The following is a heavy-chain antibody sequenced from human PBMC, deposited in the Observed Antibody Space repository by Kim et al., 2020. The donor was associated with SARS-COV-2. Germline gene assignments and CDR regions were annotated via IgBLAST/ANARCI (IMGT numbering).Heavy chain of an antibody. CDR3: ARLFISGSGGRGGMDV. CDR1: GGSISSSSYY. CDR2: MYHSGST. Sequence: SETLSLTCTVSGGSISSSSYYWGWVRQPPGKGLEWIGSMYHSGSTYHNPSLKSRVTISVDTSKNQFSLKVSSVTVADTAMYYCARLFISGSGGRGGMDVWGQGTTVTVSS. J-gene: IGHJ6*02. D-gene: IGHD2-15*01. V-gene: IGHV4-39*07.